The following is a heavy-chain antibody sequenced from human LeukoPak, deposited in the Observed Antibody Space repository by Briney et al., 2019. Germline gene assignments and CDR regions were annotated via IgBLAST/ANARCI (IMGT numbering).Heavy chain of an antibody. Sequence: PGGSLRLSCAASGFTFSSYWMTLVRQAPGKGLEWVANIKQDGSEKYYVDSVKGRFTISRDNAKNSLYLQMNSMRAEDTAVYYCARVLSGRGSLYSYYYYMDVWGKGTTVTISS. CDR1: GFTFSSYW. J-gene: IGHJ6*03. V-gene: IGHV3-7*01. CDR3: ARVLSGRGSLYSYYYYMDV. D-gene: IGHD3-10*01. CDR2: IKQDGSEK.